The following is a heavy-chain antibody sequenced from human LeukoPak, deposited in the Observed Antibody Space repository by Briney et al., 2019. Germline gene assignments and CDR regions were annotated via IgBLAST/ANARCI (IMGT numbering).Heavy chain of an antibody. CDR1: GGSFSGYY. J-gene: IGHJ4*02. V-gene: IGHV4-34*01. Sequence: SETLSLTCAVYGGSFSGYYWSWIRQPPGKGLEWVGEINHSGSTNYNPSLKSRVTISVDTSKNQFSLKLSSVTAADTAVYYCARGLPPDYWGQGTLVTVSS. CDR2: INHSGST. CDR3: ARGLPPDY.